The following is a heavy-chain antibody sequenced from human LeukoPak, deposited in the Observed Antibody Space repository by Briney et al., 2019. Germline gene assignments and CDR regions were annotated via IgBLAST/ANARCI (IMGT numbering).Heavy chain of an antibody. V-gene: IGHV3-53*01. D-gene: IGHD3-3*01. CDR3: ARDPWSGYLDY. J-gene: IGHJ4*02. Sequence: GGSLRLSCAASGFTVSSNYMSWVRQAPGKGLEWVSVFYSGGSTYYADSVKGRFTISRDNSKNTLYLQMNSLRAEDTAVYYCARDPWSGYLDYWGQGTLVTVSS. CDR1: GFTVSSNY. CDR2: FYSGGST.